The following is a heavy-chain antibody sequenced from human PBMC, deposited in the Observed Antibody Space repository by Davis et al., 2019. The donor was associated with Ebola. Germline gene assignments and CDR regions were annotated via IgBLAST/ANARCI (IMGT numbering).Heavy chain of an antibody. V-gene: IGHV4-39*02. J-gene: IGHJ5*02. CDR2: IYYSGST. CDR3: AREGSGITMVRGENWFDP. CDR1: SGSISSSSYY. D-gene: IGHD3-10*01. Sequence: SETLSLTCTVSSGSISSSSYYWGWIRQPPGKGLEWIGSIYYSGSTYYNPSLKSRVTISVDTSKNQFSLKLSSVTAADTAVYYCAREGSGITMVRGENWFDPWGQGTLVTVSS.